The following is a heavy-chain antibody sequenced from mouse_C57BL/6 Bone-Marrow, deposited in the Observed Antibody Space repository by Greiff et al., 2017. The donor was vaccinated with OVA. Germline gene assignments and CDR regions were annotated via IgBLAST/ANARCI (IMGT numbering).Heavy chain of an antibody. V-gene: IGHV1-82*01. CDR3: ARGHNFFDY. J-gene: IGHJ2*01. Sequence: VQLQQSGPELVKPGASVKISCKASGYAFSSSWMNWVKQRPGKGLEWIGRIYPGDGDTNYNGKFKGEATLTADKSSSTAYMQLSSLTSEDSAVYFCARGHNFFDYWGQGTTLTVSS. CDR2: IYPGDGDT. D-gene: IGHD3-3*01. CDR1: GYAFSSSW.